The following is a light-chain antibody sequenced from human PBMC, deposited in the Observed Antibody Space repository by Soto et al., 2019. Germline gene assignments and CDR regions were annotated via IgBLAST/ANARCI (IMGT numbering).Light chain of an antibody. CDR2: AAS. J-gene: IGKJ1*01. V-gene: IGKV1-8*01. Sequence: RVYKSAASLSSSTGDRVTITCRLSQGISSYLAWYQQKPGKAPKLLIYAASTLQSGVPSRFSGSGSGTDFTLTISCLQSEDFATYYCQQYYSYPWGPFGQGTKVAIK. CDR1: QGISSY. CDR3: QQYYSYPWGP.